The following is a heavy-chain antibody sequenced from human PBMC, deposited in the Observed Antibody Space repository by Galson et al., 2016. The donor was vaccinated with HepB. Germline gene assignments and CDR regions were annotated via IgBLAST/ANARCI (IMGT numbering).Heavy chain of an antibody. CDR2: ISSRSTYI. CDR3: ARATEYYVFWSGLPLNV. Sequence: SLRLSCAASGFTFSNYNMNWVRQAPGKGLEWVLSISSRSTYIYYADSVRGRFTVSRDNAKNSLYLQMNSLRAEDTAVYYCARATEYYVFWSGLPLNVWGQGTTVTVSS. J-gene: IGHJ6*02. V-gene: IGHV3-21*06. CDR1: GFTFSNYN. D-gene: IGHD3-3*01.